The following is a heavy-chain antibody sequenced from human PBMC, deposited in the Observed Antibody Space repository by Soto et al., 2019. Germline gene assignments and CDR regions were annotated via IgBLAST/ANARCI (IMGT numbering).Heavy chain of an antibody. D-gene: IGHD7-27*01. CDR3: ARDRELGMRYFDY. CDR2: IYHSGST. Sequence: PSETLSLTCAVSGGSISSSNLWSWVRQPPGKGLEWIGEIYHSGSTNYNPSLKSRVTISVDKSKNQFSLKLSSVTAADTAVYYCARDRELGMRYFDYWGQGTLVTVSS. J-gene: IGHJ4*02. V-gene: IGHV4-4*02. CDR1: GGSISSSNL.